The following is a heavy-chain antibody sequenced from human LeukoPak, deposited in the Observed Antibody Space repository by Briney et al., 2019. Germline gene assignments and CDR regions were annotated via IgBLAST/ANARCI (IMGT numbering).Heavy chain of an antibody. CDR3: AAVSYYFDY. CDR1: GGSIRSSYYY. Sequence: SETLSLTCTVSGGSIRSSYYYWGWIRQPPGKGLEWIGSIYDSGSTYYNPSLKSRVTISVDTSKNQLSLKLNSVTAADTAVYYCAAVSYYFDYWGQGTLVTVSS. J-gene: IGHJ4*02. D-gene: IGHD6-6*01. CDR2: IYDSGST. V-gene: IGHV4-39*01.